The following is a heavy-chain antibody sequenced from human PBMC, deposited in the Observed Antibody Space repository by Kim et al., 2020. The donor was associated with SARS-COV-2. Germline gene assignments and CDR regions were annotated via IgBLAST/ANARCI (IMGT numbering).Heavy chain of an antibody. D-gene: IGHD2-2*01. CDR3: ARGSYCSSTSCYFSLDY. Sequence: AEKSQGRVTMARDTSTSTVYMELSSLRSEDTAVYYCARGSYCSSTSCYFSLDYWGQGTLVTVSS. V-gene: IGHV1-46*01. J-gene: IGHJ4*02.